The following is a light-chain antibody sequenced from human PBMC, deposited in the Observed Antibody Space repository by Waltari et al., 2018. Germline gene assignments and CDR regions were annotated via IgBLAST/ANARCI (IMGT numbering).Light chain of an antibody. Sequence: QSVLTQPPSVSGAPGQRVTISCTGSRSNIGAGYDVHWYQHLPGTPPNLLIYGTSNRPSGVPDRFSGSKSGTSASLAITGLQAEDEADYYCQSYDSSLSGLYVFGTGTKVTVL. CDR3: QSYDSSLSGLYV. J-gene: IGLJ1*01. CDR1: RSNIGAGYD. CDR2: GTS. V-gene: IGLV1-40*01.